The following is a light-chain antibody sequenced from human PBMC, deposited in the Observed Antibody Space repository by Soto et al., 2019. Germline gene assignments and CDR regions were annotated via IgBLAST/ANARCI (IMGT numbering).Light chain of an antibody. Sequence: QSALTQPASVSGSPGQSITISCTGTRSDVGGYHSVSWYQQHPGKAPKLLIYDVTNRPSGVSNRFSGSKSGNTASLTISGLQAEDETDYYCSSFTTTRIYVFGTGTKVTVL. CDR1: RSDVGGYHS. J-gene: IGLJ1*01. V-gene: IGLV2-14*03. CDR3: SSFTTTRIYV. CDR2: DVT.